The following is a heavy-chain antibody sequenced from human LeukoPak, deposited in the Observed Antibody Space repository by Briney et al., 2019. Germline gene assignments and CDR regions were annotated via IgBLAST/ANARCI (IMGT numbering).Heavy chain of an antibody. Sequence: ASVKVSCKASGGTFSSYAISWVRQAPGQGLEWMGGIIPIFGTANYAQKLQGRVTITTDESTSTAYMELSSLRSEDTAVYYCARDSPLYCTNGVCYFDYWGQGTLVTVSP. CDR3: ARDSPLYCTNGVCYFDY. J-gene: IGHJ4*02. D-gene: IGHD2-8*01. V-gene: IGHV1-69*05. CDR2: IIPIFGTA. CDR1: GGTFSSYA.